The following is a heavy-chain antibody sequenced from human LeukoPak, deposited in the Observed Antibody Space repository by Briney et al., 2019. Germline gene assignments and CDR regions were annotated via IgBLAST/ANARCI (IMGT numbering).Heavy chain of an antibody. CDR1: GFTFSSYS. CDR3: ARDRLPYCSGGSCYLPFDY. Sequence: HPGGSLRLSCAASGFTFSSYSMNWVRQAPGKGLEWVSYISSSSSTIYYADSVKGRFTISRDNAKNSLYLQMNSLRAEDTAVYYCARDRLPYCSGGSCYLPFDYWGQGTLVTVSS. D-gene: IGHD2-15*01. CDR2: ISSSSSTI. V-gene: IGHV3-48*01. J-gene: IGHJ4*02.